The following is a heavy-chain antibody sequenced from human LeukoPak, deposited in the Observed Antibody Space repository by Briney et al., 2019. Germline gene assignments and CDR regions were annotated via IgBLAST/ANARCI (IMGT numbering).Heavy chain of an antibody. V-gene: IGHV4-59*01. D-gene: IGHD6-19*01. CDR1: GGSISSYY. J-gene: IGHJ3*02. Sequence: PSETLSLTCTVSGGSISSYYWSWIRQPPGKGLEWIGYIYYSGSTNYNPSLKSRVTISVDTSKNQFSLKLSSVTAADTAVYYCAREDSSGWGYAFDIWGQGTMVTVSS. CDR3: AREDSSGWGYAFDI. CDR2: IYYSGST.